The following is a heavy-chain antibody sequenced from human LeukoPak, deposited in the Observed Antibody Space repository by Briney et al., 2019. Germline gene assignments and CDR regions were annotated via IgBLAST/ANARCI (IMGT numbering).Heavy chain of an antibody. V-gene: IGHV3-11*05. D-gene: IGHD3-10*01. Sequence: GGSLRLSCAVPGFTFSDYYMSWIRQAPGKGLEWISYISSTTSYTNYADSVKGRFTISRDDAKNSLYLQMNSLRAEDTAVYYCARAHYGSGIYSYWGQGTLVTVSS. CDR1: GFTFSDYY. J-gene: IGHJ4*02. CDR3: ARAHYGSGIYSY. CDR2: ISSTTSYT.